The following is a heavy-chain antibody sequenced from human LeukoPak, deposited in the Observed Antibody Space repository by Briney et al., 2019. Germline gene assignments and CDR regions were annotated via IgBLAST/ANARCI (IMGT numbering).Heavy chain of an antibody. CDR3: ARDLLSKSSMDV. Sequence: SETLSLTCTVSGGSISSYYWSWIRQPPGKGLEWIGYIYYSGSTNYNPSLKSRVTISVDTPKNQFSLKLSSVTAADTAVYYCARDLLSKSSMDVWGQGTTVTVSS. CDR1: GGSISSYY. CDR2: IYYSGST. J-gene: IGHJ6*02. V-gene: IGHV4-59*01.